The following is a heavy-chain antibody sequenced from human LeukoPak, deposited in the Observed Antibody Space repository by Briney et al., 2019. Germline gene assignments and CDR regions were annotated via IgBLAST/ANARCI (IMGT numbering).Heavy chain of an antibody. D-gene: IGHD3-10*01. CDR3: ARGMVRGVTLDF. J-gene: IGHJ4*02. CDR1: GFSLTTSGVC. CDR2: IDWDDEK. Sequence: SGPALVKPTQTLPLTCTFSGFSLTTSGVCVSWIRQPPGKALEWLARIDWDDEKYYSTSLKTRLTISKDTSKNQVVLTMTNMDPVDTATYIYARGMVRGVTLDFRGQGTLVSVSS. V-gene: IGHV2-70*11.